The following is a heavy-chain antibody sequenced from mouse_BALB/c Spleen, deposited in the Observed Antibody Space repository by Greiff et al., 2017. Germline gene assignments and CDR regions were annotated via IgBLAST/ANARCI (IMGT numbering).Heavy chain of an antibody. CDR3: ARKEYGNYSWFAY. CDR2: IWAGGST. Sequence: VQRVESGPGLVAPSQSLSITCTVSGFSLTSYGVHWVRQPPGKGLEWLGVIWAGGSTNYNSALMSRLSISKDNSKSQVFLKMNSLQTDDTAMYYCARKEYGNYSWFAYWGQGTLVTVSA. D-gene: IGHD2-10*02. J-gene: IGHJ3*01. V-gene: IGHV2-9*02. CDR1: GFSLTSYG.